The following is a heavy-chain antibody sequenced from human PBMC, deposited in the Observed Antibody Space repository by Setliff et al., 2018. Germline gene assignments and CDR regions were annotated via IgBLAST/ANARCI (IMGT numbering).Heavy chain of an antibody. V-gene: IGHV3-30*02. D-gene: IGHD6-13*01. Sequence: GGSLRLSCAASGFTFSSYGMHWVRQAPGKGLEWVAFIRYDGSNKYYADSVKGRFTISRDNSKNTLYLQMNSLRAEDTAVYYCAKEFFARYSSSWYDAFDIWGQGTMVTVSS. CDR3: AKEFFARYSSSWYDAFDI. CDR2: IRYDGSNK. CDR1: GFTFSSYG. J-gene: IGHJ3*02.